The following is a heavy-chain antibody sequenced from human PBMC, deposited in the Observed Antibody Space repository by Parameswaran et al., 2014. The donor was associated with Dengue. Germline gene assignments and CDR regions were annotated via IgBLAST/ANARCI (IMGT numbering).Heavy chain of an antibody. CDR3: ARGYYYYGMDV. J-gene: IGHJ6*02. V-gene: IGHV3-11*05. Sequence: RWIRQPPGKGLEWVSYISSSSSYTNYADSVKGRFTISRDNAKNSLYLQMNSLRAEDTAVYYCARGYYYYGMDVWGQGTTVTVSS. CDR2: ISSSSSYT.